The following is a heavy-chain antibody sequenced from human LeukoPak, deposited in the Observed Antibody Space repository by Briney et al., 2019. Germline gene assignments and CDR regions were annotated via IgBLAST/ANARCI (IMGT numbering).Heavy chain of an antibody. CDR1: GFTFSSYA. V-gene: IGHV3-30*04. Sequence: GRSLRLSCAASGFTFSSYAMHWVRQAPGKGLEWVAVISYDGSNKYYADSVKGRFTISRDNSKNTLYLQMNSLRAEDTAVYYCARPRMGSSWYYFDYWGQGTLVTVSS. D-gene: IGHD6-13*01. J-gene: IGHJ4*02. CDR2: ISYDGSNK. CDR3: ARPRMGSSWYYFDY.